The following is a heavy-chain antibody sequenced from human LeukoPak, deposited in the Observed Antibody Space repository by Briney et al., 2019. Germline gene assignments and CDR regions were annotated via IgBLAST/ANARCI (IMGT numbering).Heavy chain of an antibody. CDR2: MYYSGTI. CDR1: GGSISSYY. J-gene: IGHJ4*02. V-gene: IGHV4-59*01. CDR3: ARAWATDYFDY. Sequence: SETLPLTCTVSGGSISSYYWSWIRQPPGKGLEWIGYMYYSGTINYNPSLKSRVTISVDTSKNQFSLKLSSVTAADTAMYYCARAWATDYFDYWGQGTLVTVSS.